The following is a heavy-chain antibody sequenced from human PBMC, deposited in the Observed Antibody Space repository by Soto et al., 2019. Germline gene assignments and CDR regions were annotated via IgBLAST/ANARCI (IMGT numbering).Heavy chain of an antibody. V-gene: IGHV1-2*04. Sequence: ASVTVSCKASGYTFTGYYMHWVRQAPGQGLEWMGWINPNSGGTNYAQKFQGWVTMTRDTSISTAYMELSRLRSDDTAVYYCARGAQKWLPNRYYFDYWGQGTLVTVSS. CDR3: ARGAQKWLPNRYYFDY. CDR2: INPNSGGT. J-gene: IGHJ4*02. D-gene: IGHD6-19*01. CDR1: GYTFTGYY.